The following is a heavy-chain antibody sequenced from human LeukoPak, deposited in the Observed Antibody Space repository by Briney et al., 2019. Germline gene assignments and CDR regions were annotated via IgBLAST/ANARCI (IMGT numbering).Heavy chain of an antibody. CDR2: IYYSGST. D-gene: IGHD3-3*01. V-gene: IGHV4-30-4*07. CDR3: TRASDFWSGYYYYYGMDV. Sequence: NSSQTLSLTCAVSGGSISSGGYSWSWIRQPPGKGLEWIGYIYYSGSTYYNPSLKSRVTISVDTSKNQFSLKLSSVTAADTAVYYCTRASDFWSGYYYYYGMDVWGQGTTVTVSS. CDR1: GGSISSGGYS. J-gene: IGHJ6*02.